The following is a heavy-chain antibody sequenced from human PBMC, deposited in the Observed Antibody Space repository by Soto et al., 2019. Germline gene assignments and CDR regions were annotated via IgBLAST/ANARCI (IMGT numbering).Heavy chain of an antibody. D-gene: IGHD2-2*01. J-gene: IGHJ5*02. V-gene: IGHV3-30*18. CDR1: GFTFSSYG. Sequence: QVQLVASGGGVVQPGRSLRLSCAASGFTFSSYGMHWVRQAPGKGMERVAVISYGGSNKYYADYVKGRFTISRDNSKNTQYLQMNNVRAEDTAVYYCAKDNCISTSCYRLYNWFDPWGQGTLVPVSS. CDR3: AKDNCISTSCYRLYNWFDP. CDR2: ISYGGSNK.